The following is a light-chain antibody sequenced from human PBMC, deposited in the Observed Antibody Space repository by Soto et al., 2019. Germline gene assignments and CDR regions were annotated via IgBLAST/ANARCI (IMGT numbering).Light chain of an antibody. V-gene: IGKV1-12*01. CDR2: AAS. Sequence: EIRMTQSPSSLSAPVADTVPIPCRSSQDVGRWLSWYQQKPGKAPKLLIFAASSLQSGVPSRFSGSGSGTDFTLTITSLQPEDFATYYCQHDKSFPVTFGQGTKLDIK. J-gene: IGKJ5*01. CDR1: QDVGRW. CDR3: QHDKSFPVT.